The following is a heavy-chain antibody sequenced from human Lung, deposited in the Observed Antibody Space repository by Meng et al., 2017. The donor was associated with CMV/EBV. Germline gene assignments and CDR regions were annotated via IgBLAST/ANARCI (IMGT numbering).Heavy chain of an antibody. CDR3: AKDLLLFGGANEYFDY. CDR2: IRHDGTNK. CDR1: GFTFDNYG. D-gene: IGHD3-16*01. J-gene: IGHJ4*01. V-gene: IGHV3-30*02. Sequence: GGSLRLSCAASGFTFDNYGMHWVRQTPGKGLEWVAFIRHDGTNKYYGDSVKGRFTISRDNSKNTVYLQMNSLRPEETAIYDCAKDLLLFGGANEYFDYWGQGTLVTVSS.